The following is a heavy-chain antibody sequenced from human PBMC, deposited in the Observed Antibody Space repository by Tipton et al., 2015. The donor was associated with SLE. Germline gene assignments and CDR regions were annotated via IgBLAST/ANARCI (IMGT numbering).Heavy chain of an antibody. V-gene: IGHV4-59*01. D-gene: IGHD6-6*01. Sequence: TLSLTCTVSGGSISSYYWSWIRQPPGKGLEWIEYIYYSGSTNYNPSLKSRVTISVDTSKNQFSLKLSSVTAADTAVYYCAREGIAARPIWGQGTMVTVSS. CDR1: GGSISSYY. J-gene: IGHJ3*02. CDR3: AREGIAARPI. CDR2: IYYSGST.